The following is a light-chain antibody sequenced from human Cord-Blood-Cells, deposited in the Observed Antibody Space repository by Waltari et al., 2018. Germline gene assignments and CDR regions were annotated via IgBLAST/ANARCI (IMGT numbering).Light chain of an antibody. V-gene: IGLV2-11*02. Sequence: QSALTQPRSVSGSPGQSVTIYCTGTSSDVGGYNNFSWYQQHPGKDPKLMIYDVSKRPSGVPDRFSGSKSGNTASLTISGLQAEDEADYYCCSYAGSYTFVVFGGGTKLTVL. CDR3: CSYAGSYTFVV. CDR1: SSDVGGYNN. J-gene: IGLJ2*01. CDR2: DVS.